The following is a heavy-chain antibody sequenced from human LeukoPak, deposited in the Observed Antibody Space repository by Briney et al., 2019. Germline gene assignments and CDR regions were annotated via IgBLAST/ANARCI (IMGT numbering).Heavy chain of an antibody. CDR3: ARDGLVRGVMLYYYYGMDV. D-gene: IGHD3-10*01. CDR1: GFTFSSYG. Sequence: GRSLRLSCAASGFTFSSYGMHWVRQAPGKGLEWVAVIWYDGSNKYYADSVKGRFTISRDNSKNTLYLQMNSLRAEDTAVYYCARDGLVRGVMLYYYYGMDVWGQGTTVTVSS. J-gene: IGHJ6*02. CDR2: IWYDGSNK. V-gene: IGHV3-33*01.